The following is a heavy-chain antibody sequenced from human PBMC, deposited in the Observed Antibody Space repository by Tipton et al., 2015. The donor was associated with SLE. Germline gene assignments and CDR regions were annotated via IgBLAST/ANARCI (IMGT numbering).Heavy chain of an antibody. CDR1: GFTFTSFA. CDR3: ARAPNYYGSSYSYFAH. V-gene: IGHV3-23*03. CDR2: IYSAGTT. Sequence: SLRLSCAASGFTFTSFAMNWVRQAPGKGLEWVSIIYSAGTTYYADSVKGRFTVSRDDSKNTLYLQMHSLRAEDTALYYCARAPNYYGSSYSYFAHWGQGTLVTVSS. D-gene: IGHD6-6*01. J-gene: IGHJ4*02.